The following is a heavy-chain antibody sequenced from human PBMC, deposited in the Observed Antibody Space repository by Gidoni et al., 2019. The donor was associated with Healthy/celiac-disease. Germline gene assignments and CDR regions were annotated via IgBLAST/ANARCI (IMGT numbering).Heavy chain of an antibody. CDR3: ASDYNHY. CDR1: GYTFTGYY. J-gene: IGHJ4*02. D-gene: IGHD1-1*01. CDR2: INPNSGGT. Sequence: QVQLVQSGAAVKKPGASVKVSCKASGYTFTGYYMHWVRQAPGQGLEWMGRINPNSGGTNYAQNFQGRVTMTRDTSISTAYMEVSSLRSDDTAVYYCASDYNHYWGQGTLVTVSS. V-gene: IGHV1-2*06.